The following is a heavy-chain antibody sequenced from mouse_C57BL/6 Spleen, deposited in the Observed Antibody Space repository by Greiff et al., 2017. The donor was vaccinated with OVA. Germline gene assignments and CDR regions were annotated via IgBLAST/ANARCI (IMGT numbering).Heavy chain of an antibody. CDR1: GFTFSDYY. CDR2: ISNGGGST. D-gene: IGHD1-1*01. CDR3: ARRGTVVAPDY. V-gene: IGHV5-12*01. Sequence: EVKVEESGGGLVQPGGSLKLSCAASGFTFSDYYMYWVRQTPEKRLEWVAYISNGGGSTYYPDTVKGRFTISRDNAKNTLYLQMSRLKSEDTAMYYCARRGTVVAPDYWGQGTTLTVSS. J-gene: IGHJ2*01.